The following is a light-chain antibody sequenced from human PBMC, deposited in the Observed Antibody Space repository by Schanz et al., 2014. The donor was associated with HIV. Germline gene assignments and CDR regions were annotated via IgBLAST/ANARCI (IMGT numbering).Light chain of an antibody. J-gene: IGLJ2*01. CDR2: YDD. V-gene: IGLV1-36*01. CDR3: QSYDSSLTVV. Sequence: QSVLTQPPSVSEAPRQRVTISCSGSSSNIGNNAVNWYQQLPGKAPKLLIYYDDLLPSGVSDRFSGSKSDTSASLAISGLQSEEEADYYCQSYDSSLTVVFGGGTKLTVL. CDR1: SSNIGNNA.